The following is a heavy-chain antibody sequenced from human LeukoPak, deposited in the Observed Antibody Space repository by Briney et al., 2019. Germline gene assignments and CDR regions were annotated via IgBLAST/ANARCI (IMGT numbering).Heavy chain of an antibody. CDR1: GFTFGSYG. J-gene: IGHJ4*02. Sequence: KPGGSLRLSCAASGFTFGSYGMNWVRQAPGKGLEWVSSISSSSSYIYYADSVKGRFTISRDNAKNSLYLQMNSLRAEDTAVYYCASQVGGIELLWFGDHTAWYFDYWGQGTLVTVSS. CDR3: ASQVGGIELLWFGDHTAWYFDY. V-gene: IGHV3-21*01. CDR2: ISSSSSYI. D-gene: IGHD3-10*01.